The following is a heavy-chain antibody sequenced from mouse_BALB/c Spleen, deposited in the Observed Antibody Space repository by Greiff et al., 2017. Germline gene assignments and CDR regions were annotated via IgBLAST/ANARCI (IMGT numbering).Heavy chain of an antibody. D-gene: IGHD1-2*01. Sequence: VQLVESGAELVRPGSSVKISCEASGYAFSSYWMNWVKQRPGQGLEWIGQIYPGDGDTNYNGKFKGKATLTADKSSSTAYMQLSSLTSEDSAVYFCARDTTAYYFDDGGQGTTLTVSS. CDR2: IYPGDGDT. CDR1: GYAFSSYW. V-gene: IGHV1-80*01. J-gene: IGHJ2*01. CDR3: ARDTTAYYFDD.